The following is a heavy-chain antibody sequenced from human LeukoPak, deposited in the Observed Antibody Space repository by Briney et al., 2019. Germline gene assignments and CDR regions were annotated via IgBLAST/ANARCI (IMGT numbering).Heavy chain of an antibody. V-gene: IGHV3-7*01. Sequence: GGSLRLSCAASEFTFSTYWMSWVRQAPGKGLEWVANIKQDGSEKYYMDSVKGRFTISRDNAKNSLSLQMNSLRAEDTAVYYCARSSRELRGYAPWELMPPFDYWGQGTLVTVSS. J-gene: IGHJ4*02. CDR1: EFTFSTYW. D-gene: IGHD1-7*01. CDR3: ARSSRELRGYAPWELMPPFDY. CDR2: IKQDGSEK.